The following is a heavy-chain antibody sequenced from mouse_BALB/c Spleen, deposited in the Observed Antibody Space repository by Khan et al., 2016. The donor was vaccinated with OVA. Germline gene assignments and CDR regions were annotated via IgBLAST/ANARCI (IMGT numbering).Heavy chain of an antibody. J-gene: IGHJ4*01. Sequence: QVQLKESGPGLVAPSQSLSITCTISGFSLTNYGVHWVRQPPGKGLEWLVVIWSDGSTTYNSALKSRLSISKDNSKSQVFLKMKSLQTDDTAMYYCARQPYYHYYLMDYWGQGTSVTVSS. D-gene: IGHD2-10*01. CDR2: IWSDGST. CDR3: ARQPYYHYYLMDY. CDR1: GFSLTNYG. V-gene: IGHV2-6-1*01.